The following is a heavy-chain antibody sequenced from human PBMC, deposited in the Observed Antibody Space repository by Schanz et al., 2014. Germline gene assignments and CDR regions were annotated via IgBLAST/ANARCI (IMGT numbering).Heavy chain of an antibody. CDR3: ASSGAGYSSSWDFDY. D-gene: IGHD6-13*01. CDR1: GGTFNSYT. Sequence: QVQLVHSGAEVKKPGSSMKVSCKASGGTFNSYTINWVRQAPGQGLEWMGRIIPILGIANYAQKFQGRVTITADKSTFTAYMDVSSLRSEDTAVYYCASSGAGYSSSWDFDYWGQGTLVTVSS. CDR2: IIPILGIA. V-gene: IGHV1-69*02. J-gene: IGHJ4*02.